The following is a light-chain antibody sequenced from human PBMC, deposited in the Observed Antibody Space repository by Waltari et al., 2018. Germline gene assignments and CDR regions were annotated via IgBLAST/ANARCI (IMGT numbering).Light chain of an antibody. V-gene: IGKV3-15*01. CDR1: QSVSSN. J-gene: IGKJ4*01. CDR2: GAS. CDR3: QQYNNWPLT. Sequence: EIVMTQSPATLSVSPGERPTLSCRASQSVSSNLAWYQQKPGQAPRLLIYGASTRATCIPARFSGSGSGTEFTLTFSSLQSEDFAVYCCQQYNNWPLTFGGGAKVEI.